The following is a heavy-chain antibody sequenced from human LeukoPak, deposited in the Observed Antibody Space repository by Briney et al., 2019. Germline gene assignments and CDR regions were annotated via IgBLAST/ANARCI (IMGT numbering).Heavy chain of an antibody. CDR1: GYTFTASN. CDR3: AREGSSGY. D-gene: IGHD1-26*01. V-gene: IGHV1-2*02. J-gene: IGHJ4*02. Sequence: ASAKVSCKASGYTFTASNIHWVRQAPGQGLERMGWISPNNGATTYAQNFQGRVIMTRDTSISTAYIELSRLTSDDTAVYFCAREGSSGYWGQGTLVTVSS. CDR2: ISPNNGAT.